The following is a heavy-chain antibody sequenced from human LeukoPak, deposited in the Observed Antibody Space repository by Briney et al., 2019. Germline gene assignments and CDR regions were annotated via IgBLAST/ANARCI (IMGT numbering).Heavy chain of an antibody. J-gene: IGHJ4*02. CDR2: ISYDGSNK. V-gene: IGHV3-30*18. D-gene: IGHD2-2*01. Sequence: GGSLRLSCAASGFTFSSYGMHWVRQAPGKGLEWVAVISYDGSNKYYADSVKGRFTISRDNSKNTLYLQMNSLRAEDTAVYYCAKDGIVVVPAASLIDYWGQGTLVTVSS. CDR1: GFTFSSYG. CDR3: AKDGIVVVPAASLIDY.